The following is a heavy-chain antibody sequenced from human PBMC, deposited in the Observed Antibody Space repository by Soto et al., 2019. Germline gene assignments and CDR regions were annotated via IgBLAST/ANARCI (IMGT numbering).Heavy chain of an antibody. CDR2: IYPGDSDT. Sequence: GESQKVSCKGSGYSITSYGSGWVRQMPGKGLEWMGIIYPGDSDTRYSPSFQGQVTISADKSISTAYLQWSSLKASDTAMYYCARTTAAGKYYYGMDVWGQGTTVTVSS. D-gene: IGHD6-13*01. CDR1: GYSITSYG. V-gene: IGHV5-51*01. CDR3: ARTTAAGKYYYGMDV. J-gene: IGHJ6*02.